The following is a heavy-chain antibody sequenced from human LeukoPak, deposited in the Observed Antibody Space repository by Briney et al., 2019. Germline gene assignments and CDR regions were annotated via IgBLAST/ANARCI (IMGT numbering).Heavy chain of an antibody. V-gene: IGHV4-61*02. J-gene: IGHJ3*02. CDR3: ARDLQRARYYGSVDDAFDI. CDR2: IYTGGST. D-gene: IGHD3-10*01. Sequence: SETLSLTCTVSGGSISSGSYYWSWIRQPAGKGLEWIGRIYTGGSTNYNPSLKSRVTISVDTSKNQFSLKLSSVTAADTAVYYCARDLQRARYYGSVDDAFDIWGQGTMVTVSS. CDR1: GGSISSGSYY.